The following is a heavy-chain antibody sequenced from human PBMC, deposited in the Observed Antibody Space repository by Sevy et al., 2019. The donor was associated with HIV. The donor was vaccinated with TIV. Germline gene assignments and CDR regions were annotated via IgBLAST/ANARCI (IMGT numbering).Heavy chain of an antibody. V-gene: IGHV1-2*06. J-gene: IGHJ6*02. CDR3: ARDGIKIFGVVNVYYYYYGMDV. CDR2: INPNSGGT. D-gene: IGHD3-3*01. CDR1: GYTFTGYY. Sequence: ASVKVSCKASGYTFTGYYMHWVRQAPGQGLEWMGRINPNSGGTNYAQKFQGRVTMTRDMSISTAYMELSRLRSDDTAVYYCARDGIKIFGVVNVYYYYYGMDVWGQGTTVTVSS.